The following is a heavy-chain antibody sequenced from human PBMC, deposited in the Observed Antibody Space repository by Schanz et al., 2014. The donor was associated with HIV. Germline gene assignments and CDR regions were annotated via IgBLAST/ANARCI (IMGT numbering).Heavy chain of an antibody. Sequence: QVRLVESGGGVVRPGRSLRLSCAASGFTFDSYGMHWVRQAPGKGLEGVAVISYDGRNKKFANSVKGRFTISRDNSKNTLYLQMNSLRVEDTAVYYCVRDAAGRFSDRSPGYWGQGTLVIVSS. V-gene: IGHV3-33*05. CDR3: VRDAAGRFSDRSPGY. J-gene: IGHJ4*01. CDR2: ISYDGRNK. D-gene: IGHD2-15*01. CDR1: GFTFDSYG.